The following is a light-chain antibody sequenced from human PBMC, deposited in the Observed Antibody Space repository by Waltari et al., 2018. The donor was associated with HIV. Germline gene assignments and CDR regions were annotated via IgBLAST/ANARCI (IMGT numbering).Light chain of an antibody. Sequence: EIVMTQSPATLSVSPGERATLSCRASQSVSSNVAWYQQIPGQAPRRLIYDASTRATGSPARFSGSGSGTEFTLTISSLQSEDFAIYYCQHYNDWPITFGQGTRLEIK. CDR3: QHYNDWPIT. CDR2: DAS. V-gene: IGKV3-15*01. CDR1: QSVSSN. J-gene: IGKJ5*01.